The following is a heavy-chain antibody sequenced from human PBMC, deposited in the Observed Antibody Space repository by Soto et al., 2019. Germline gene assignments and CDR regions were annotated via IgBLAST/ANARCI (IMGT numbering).Heavy chain of an antibody. J-gene: IGHJ3*02. Sequence: QVQLQQWGAGLLKPSETLSLTCAVYGGFVSSGSYYWSWIRQPPGKGLEWIGEMSHSGGTHFNPSLKSRATIWVDTSNNQFSLKMSSVTAADTALYYCARVERGTATTVVDAFDIWGPGTMVTVSS. D-gene: IGHD1-1*01. CDR3: ARVERGTATTVVDAFDI. V-gene: IGHV4-34*01. CDR1: GGFVSSGSYY. CDR2: MSHSGGT.